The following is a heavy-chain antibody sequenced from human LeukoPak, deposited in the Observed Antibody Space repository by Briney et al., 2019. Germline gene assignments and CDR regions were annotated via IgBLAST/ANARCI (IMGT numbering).Heavy chain of an antibody. J-gene: IGHJ3*02. CDR2: IIPIFGTA. CDR3: ARDGLAYCGGDCYDAFDI. CDR1: GGTFSSYA. D-gene: IGHD2-21*02. V-gene: IGHV1-69*13. Sequence: ASVKVSCKASGGTFSSYAISWVRQAPGQGLEWMGGIIPIFGTANYAQKFQGRVTITADESTGTAYMELSSLRSEDTAVYYCARDGLAYCGGDCYDAFDIWGQGTMVTVSS.